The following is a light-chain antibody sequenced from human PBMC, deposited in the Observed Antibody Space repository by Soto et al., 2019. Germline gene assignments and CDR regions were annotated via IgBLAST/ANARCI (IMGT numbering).Light chain of an antibody. V-gene: IGLV2-8*01. CDR3: SSYASSSIVV. CDR2: EVS. J-gene: IGLJ2*01. Sequence: QSALTQPPSASGSPGQSVTISCTGTSSDVGGYNFVSWYQQHPGKAPKLMIYEVSERPSGVPNRFSGSKSGNTASLTVSGLQAEDEADYYCSSYASSSIVVFGGGTKVTVL. CDR1: SSDVGGYNF.